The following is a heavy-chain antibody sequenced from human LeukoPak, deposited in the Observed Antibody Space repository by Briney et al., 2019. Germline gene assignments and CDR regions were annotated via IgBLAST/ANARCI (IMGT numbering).Heavy chain of an antibody. J-gene: IGHJ3*02. CDR3: ARGPSIAARYDAFDI. CDR2: ISSSGNTI. V-gene: IGHV3-48*03. CDR1: EFTFTSYE. Sequence: GGSLRLSCAASEFTFTSYELNWVRQAPGKGLEWVSYISSSGNTIFYADSVKGRFTISRDNAKNSLYLQVISLRAEDTAVYYCARGPSIAARYDAFDIWGQGTMVTVSS. D-gene: IGHD6-6*01.